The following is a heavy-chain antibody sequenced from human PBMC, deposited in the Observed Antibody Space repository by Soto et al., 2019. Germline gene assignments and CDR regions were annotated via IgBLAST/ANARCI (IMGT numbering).Heavy chain of an antibody. CDR1: GFTFSSYS. CDR2: ISSSSSYI. Sequence: GSLRLSCAASGFTFSSYSMNWVRQAPGKGLEWVSSISSSSSYIYYADSVKGRFTISRDNAKNSLYLQMNSLRAEDTAVYYCARGDSSSFPPDDYWGQGTLVTVSS. D-gene: IGHD6-6*01. J-gene: IGHJ4*02. CDR3: ARGDSSSFPPDDY. V-gene: IGHV3-21*01.